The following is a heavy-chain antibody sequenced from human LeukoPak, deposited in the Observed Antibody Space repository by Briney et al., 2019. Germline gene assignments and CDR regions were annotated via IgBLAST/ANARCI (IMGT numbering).Heavy chain of an antibody. J-gene: IGHJ4*02. CDR3: ARDRDTYYFDY. V-gene: IGHV3-7*03. CDR2: IKQDGSEK. CDR1: GFTFSSYW. Sequence: GGSLRLSCAASGFTFSSYWMSWVRQAPGKGLEWVANIKQDGSEKYYVDSVKGRFTISKDNAKNSLYLQMNSLRAEDTAVYYCARDRDTYYFDYWGQGTLVTVSS.